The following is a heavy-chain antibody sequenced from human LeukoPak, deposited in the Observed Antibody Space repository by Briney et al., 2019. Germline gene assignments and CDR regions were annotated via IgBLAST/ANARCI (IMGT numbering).Heavy chain of an antibody. CDR1: GYTFTNYT. D-gene: IGHD5-18*01. CDR2: IDTNTGNP. CDR3: ARGGYSYGVLFGY. V-gene: IGHV7-4-1*02. J-gene: IGHJ4*02. Sequence: ASVKVSCTASGYTFTNYTLNWVRQAPGQGLEWMGWIDTNTGNPTYAQGFTGRFVFSLDTSVSTAYLQISSLKAEDTAVYYCARGGYSYGVLFGYWGQGTLVTVSS.